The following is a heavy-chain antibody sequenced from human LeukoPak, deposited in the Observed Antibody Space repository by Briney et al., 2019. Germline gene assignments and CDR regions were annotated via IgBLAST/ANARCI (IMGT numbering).Heavy chain of an antibody. Sequence: GGSLRLSCAASGFTFSSYAMHWVRQAPGKGLEWVAVISYDGSNKYYADYVKGRFTISRDNSKNTLYLQMNSLRAEDTAVYYCARDTESGSYSYWGQGTLVTVSS. CDR2: ISYDGSNK. CDR1: GFTFSSYA. CDR3: ARDTESGSYSY. D-gene: IGHD1-26*01. V-gene: IGHV3-30-3*01. J-gene: IGHJ4*02.